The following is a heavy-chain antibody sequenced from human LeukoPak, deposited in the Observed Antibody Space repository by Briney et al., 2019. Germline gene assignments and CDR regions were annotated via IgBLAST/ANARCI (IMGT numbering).Heavy chain of an antibody. J-gene: IGHJ6*02. Sequence: WVTFIWYDASNKYYAESVKGRFTISRDNSRNTVFLQMNSLRAEDTAVYYCARASWYYGMDVWGQGTTVTVSS. CDR2: IWYDASNK. CDR3: ARASWYYGMDV. V-gene: IGHV3-33*01.